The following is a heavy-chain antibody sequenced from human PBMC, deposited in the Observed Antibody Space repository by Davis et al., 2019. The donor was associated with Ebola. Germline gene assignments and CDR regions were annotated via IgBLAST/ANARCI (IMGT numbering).Heavy chain of an antibody. V-gene: IGHV4-59*07. CDR3: ARGSFPQRYCMDV. CDR1: GGSISSYY. D-gene: IGHD3-9*01. J-gene: IGHJ6*02. CDR2: IYYSGST. Sequence: PSDTLSLTCTVSGGSISSYYWSWIRQPPGKGLEWIGYIYYSGSTNYNPSLKSRFTISVDTSKNQFSLKLSSVTAADTAVYYCARGSFPQRYCMDVWGQGTTVTVSS.